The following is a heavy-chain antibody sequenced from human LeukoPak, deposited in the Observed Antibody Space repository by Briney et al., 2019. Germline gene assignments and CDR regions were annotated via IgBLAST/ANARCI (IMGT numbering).Heavy chain of an antibody. Sequence: PGGTLRLSCAASGFTFSSYGMSWVRQAPGKGLEWVSAISGSGGSAYYADSVKGRFTISRDNSKDTLYLQMNSLRAEDTAVYYCAKDVQWLATEYFQHWGQGTLVTVSS. D-gene: IGHD6-19*01. J-gene: IGHJ1*01. CDR3: AKDVQWLATEYFQH. CDR2: ISGSGGSA. CDR1: GFTFSSYG. V-gene: IGHV3-23*01.